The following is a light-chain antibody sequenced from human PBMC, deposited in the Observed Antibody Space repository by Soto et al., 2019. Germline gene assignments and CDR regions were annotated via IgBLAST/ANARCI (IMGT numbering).Light chain of an antibody. CDR2: AAS. Sequence: DIQMTQSPSSLSASVGDRVTITCRASQGIRNGLTWYQQKPGKAPKRLIYAASSLQSGVPSRFSGSGSGTEFTLTISSLQPEDFATYYCLQHDVTPLTFGQGTRVEIK. V-gene: IGKV1-17*01. CDR3: LQHDVTPLT. J-gene: IGKJ1*01. CDR1: QGIRNG.